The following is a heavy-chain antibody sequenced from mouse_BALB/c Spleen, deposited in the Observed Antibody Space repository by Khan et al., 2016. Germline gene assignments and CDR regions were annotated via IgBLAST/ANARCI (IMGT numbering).Heavy chain of an antibody. Sequence: EVKLLESGGGLVQPGGSLNLSCAASGFDFSRYWMSWARQAPGKGQEWIGEINPGSSTINYTPSLKDKFIISRDNAKNTLYLQMSKVRSEDTALYYCARLVVYYSMDDWGQGTSVTVSS. CDR2: INPGSSTI. CDR3: ARLVVYYSMDD. V-gene: IGHV4-2*02. J-gene: IGHJ4*01. CDR1: GFDFSRYW.